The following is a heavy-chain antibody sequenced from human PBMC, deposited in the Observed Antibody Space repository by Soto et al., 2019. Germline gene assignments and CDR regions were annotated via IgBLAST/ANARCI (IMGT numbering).Heavy chain of an antibody. Sequence: QVQLVQSGAEVKKPGASVKVSCKASGYTFTNNGINWVRQATGQGLEWMGWMNPSTGQTGYTEKFQGRLAMTRDTSITTAYMKLTSLTSEDTAVYYCTRAGDSGAWISNWGQGTLVTVSS. CDR3: TRAGDSGAWISN. CDR1: GYTFTNNG. CDR2: MNPSTGQT. J-gene: IGHJ4*02. V-gene: IGHV1-8*01. D-gene: IGHD7-27*01.